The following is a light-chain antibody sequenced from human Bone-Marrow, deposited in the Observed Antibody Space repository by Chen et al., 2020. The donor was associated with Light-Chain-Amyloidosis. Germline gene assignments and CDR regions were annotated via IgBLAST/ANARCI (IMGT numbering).Light chain of an antibody. J-gene: IGKJ5*01. CDR1: QVISGW. CDR3: QHYNSYST. CDR2: KAS. Sequence: DIPMTQSPSTLSASVGDTVTITCRASQVISGWVALYQQKPGKAPKLLIYKASTLNSGVPSRFSGSESGSEFTLTISSLQPDDFATYYCQHYNSYSTFGQGTRLDIK. V-gene: IGKV1-5*03.